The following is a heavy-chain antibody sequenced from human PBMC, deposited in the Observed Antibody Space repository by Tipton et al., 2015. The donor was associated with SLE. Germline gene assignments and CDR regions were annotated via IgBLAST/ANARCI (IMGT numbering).Heavy chain of an antibody. Sequence: TLSLTCAVYGGSFSGYYWSWIRQPPGKGLEWIGEINHSGSTNYNPSLKSRVTISVDTSKNQFSLKLSSVTAADTAVYYCARHHPPFDYWGRGTLVTVSS. V-gene: IGHV4-34*01. CDR3: ARHHPPFDY. D-gene: IGHD1-14*01. CDR2: INHSGST. J-gene: IGHJ4*02. CDR1: GGSFSGYY.